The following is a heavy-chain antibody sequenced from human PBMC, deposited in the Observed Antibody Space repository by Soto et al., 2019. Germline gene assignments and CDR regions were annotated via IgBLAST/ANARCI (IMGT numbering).Heavy chain of an antibody. CDR1: GYTFTSYG. CDR3: ARGPPKPGYSSSWPAYYYYGMDV. J-gene: IGHJ6*02. D-gene: IGHD6-13*01. V-gene: IGHV1-18*01. Sequence: QVQLVQSGAEVKKPGASVKVSCKASGYTFTSYGISWVRQAPGQGLEWMGWISAYNGNTNYAQKLQGRVTMTTDTSTSTAYMELRSLRSDDAAVYYCARGPPKPGYSSSWPAYYYYGMDVWGQGTTVTVSS. CDR2: ISAYNGNT.